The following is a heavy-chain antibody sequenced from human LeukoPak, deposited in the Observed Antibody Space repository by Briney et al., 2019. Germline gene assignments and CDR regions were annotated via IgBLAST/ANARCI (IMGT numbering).Heavy chain of an antibody. Sequence: PETLSLTCAVYGGSFSGYYWSWIRQPPGKGLEWIGEINHSGSTNYNPSLKSRVTISVDTSKNQFSLKLSSVTAADTAVYYCARGAAVAGPADYWGQGTLVTVSS. CDR2: INHSGST. V-gene: IGHV4-34*01. CDR3: ARGAAVAGPADY. D-gene: IGHD6-19*01. J-gene: IGHJ4*02. CDR1: GGSFSGYY.